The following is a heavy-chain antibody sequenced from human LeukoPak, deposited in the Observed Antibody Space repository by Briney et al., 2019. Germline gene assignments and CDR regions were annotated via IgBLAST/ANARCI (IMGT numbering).Heavy chain of an antibody. J-gene: IGHJ4*02. CDR1: GFTVSSNY. V-gene: IGHV3-53*01. CDR2: IYSGGST. CDR3: ARDQIAFGLFDY. Sequence: PGGSLRLSCAASGFTVSSNYMSWVRQAPGKGLEWVSVIYSGGSTYYADSVKGRFTISRDSSKNTLYLQMNSLRAEDTAVYYCARDQIAFGLFDYWGQGTLVTVSS. D-gene: IGHD3/OR15-3a*01.